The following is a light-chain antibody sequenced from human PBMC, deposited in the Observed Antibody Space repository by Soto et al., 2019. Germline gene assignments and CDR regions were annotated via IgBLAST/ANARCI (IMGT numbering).Light chain of an antibody. V-gene: IGKV1-39*01. CDR2: AAS. CDR3: QQSYSTPRT. CDR1: QSISSY. J-gene: IGKJ5*01. Sequence: DIQMTQSPSSLSASVGDRVTITCRASQSISSYLNWYQQKPGKAPKLLIYAASSLQSGVPSRFSGSGSGTDFTLTISSLQPEDFATYYCQQSYSTPRTFGQGTGLEIK.